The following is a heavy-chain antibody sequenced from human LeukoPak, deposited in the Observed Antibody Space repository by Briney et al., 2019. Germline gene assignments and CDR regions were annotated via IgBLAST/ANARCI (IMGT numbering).Heavy chain of an antibody. CDR2: INHSGST. V-gene: IGHV4-34*01. CDR1: GGSFSGCY. CDR3: ARSVEMATIYN. D-gene: IGHD5-24*01. J-gene: IGHJ4*02. Sequence: SETLSLTCAVYGGSFSGCYWSWIRQPPGKGLEWIGEINHSGSTNYNPSLKSRVTISVDTSKNQFSLKLSSVTAADTAVYYCARSVEMATIYNWGQGTLVTVSS.